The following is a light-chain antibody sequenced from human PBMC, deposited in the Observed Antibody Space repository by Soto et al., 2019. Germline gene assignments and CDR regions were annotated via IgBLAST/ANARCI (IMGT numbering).Light chain of an antibody. CDR3: QQYGTSPWT. CDR1: QSLSDT. Sequence: EVVMTQSPATLSVSPGGRATLSCRASQSLSDTLAWYQQKPGQAPRLLIYGASTRATGFPARFSGSGSGTDFTLTISRLEPGDFAVYYCQQYGTSPWTFGQGTKVDIK. V-gene: IGKV3-15*01. J-gene: IGKJ1*01. CDR2: GAS.